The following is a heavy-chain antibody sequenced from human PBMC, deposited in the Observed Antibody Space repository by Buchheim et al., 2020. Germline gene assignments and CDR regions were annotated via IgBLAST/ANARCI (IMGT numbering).Heavy chain of an antibody. CDR1: GGSISSGDYY. J-gene: IGHJ4*02. V-gene: IGHV4-61*08. CDR2: IYYSGST. CDR3: ARSAVPYISSWYSYFDY. Sequence: QVQLQESGPGLVKPSQTLSLTCTVSGGSISSGDYYWSWIRQPPGKGLEWIGYIYYSGSTTYNPSLKSRVTISVDTSKNQFSLKLSSVTAADTAVDYCARSAVPYISSWYSYFDYWGQGTL. D-gene: IGHD6-13*01.